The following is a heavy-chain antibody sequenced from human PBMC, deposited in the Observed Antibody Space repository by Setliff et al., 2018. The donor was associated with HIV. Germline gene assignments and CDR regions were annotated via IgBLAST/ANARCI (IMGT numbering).Heavy chain of an antibody. V-gene: IGHV3-7*03. CDR1: GFMFSDSW. CDR3: ARVMVRGVEYYVDV. J-gene: IGHJ6*04. CDR2: IKKDGREK. Sequence: GGSLRLSCGASGFMFSDSWMDWVRQAPGKGLEWVATIKKDGREKYYVDSVKGRFTISRDNARTSLYLEMNSLRGEDTALYYCARVMVRGVEYYVDVWGKGTTVTVSS. D-gene: IGHD3-10*01.